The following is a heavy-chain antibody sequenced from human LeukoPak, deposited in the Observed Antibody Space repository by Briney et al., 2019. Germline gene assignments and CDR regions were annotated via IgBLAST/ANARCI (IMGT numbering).Heavy chain of an antibody. Sequence: PGGSLRLTCAASGFTFSSYWMSWVRQAPGKGLEWVANIKQDGSEKYYVDSVKGRFTISRDNAKNSLYLQMNSLRAEDTAVYYCARVPTADAFDIWGQGTMVTVSS. V-gene: IGHV3-7*05. CDR2: IKQDGSEK. CDR3: ARVPTADAFDI. CDR1: GFTFSSYW. J-gene: IGHJ3*02.